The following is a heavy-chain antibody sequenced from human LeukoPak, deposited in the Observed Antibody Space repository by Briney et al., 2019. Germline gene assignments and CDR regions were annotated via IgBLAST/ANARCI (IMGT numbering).Heavy chain of an antibody. CDR3: ARSGGYNSNWFGP. CDR1: GYTFTGYY. V-gene: IGHV1-2*02. Sequence: ASVKVSCKASGYTFTGYYMHWVRQAPGQGLEWMGWINPNSGGTNYAQKFQGRVTMTRDTSISTAYMELRSLRSDDTAVYYCARSGGYNSNWFGPWGQGTLVTVSS. D-gene: IGHD5-24*01. CDR2: INPNSGGT. J-gene: IGHJ5*02.